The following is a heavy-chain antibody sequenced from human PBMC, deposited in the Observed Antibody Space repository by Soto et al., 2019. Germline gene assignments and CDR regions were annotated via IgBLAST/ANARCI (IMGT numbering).Heavy chain of an antibody. J-gene: IGHJ4*02. D-gene: IGHD2-8*01. Sequence: SGTVALTCTVSGGSSSSTSYSWGGIRQPTGKGLEWIGSIHYSGSTYYNPSLKSRVTISVDTSKNQFSLKLTSVTATDTAVYYCARHDRSLKMYGNRGQGTLVTVSS. CDR2: IHYSGST. V-gene: IGHV4-39*01. CDR1: GGSSSSTSYS. CDR3: ARHDRSLKMYGN.